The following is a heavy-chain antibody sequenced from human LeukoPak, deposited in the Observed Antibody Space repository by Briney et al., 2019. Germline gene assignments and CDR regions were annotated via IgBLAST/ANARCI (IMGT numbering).Heavy chain of an antibody. J-gene: IGHJ4*02. CDR3: ARGIAVAGPYYFDY. Sequence: ASVKISCKASAYTFTSYGISWVRQAPGQGLQWMGWISAYNGNTNYAQKLQGRVTMTTDTSTSTAYMELRSLGSDDTAVYYCARGIAVAGPYYFDYWGQGTLVTVSS. V-gene: IGHV1-18*01. D-gene: IGHD6-19*01. CDR1: AYTFTSYG. CDR2: ISAYNGNT.